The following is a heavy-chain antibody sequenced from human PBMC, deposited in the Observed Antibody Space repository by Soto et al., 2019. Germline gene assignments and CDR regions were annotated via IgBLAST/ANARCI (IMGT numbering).Heavy chain of an antibody. CDR3: AKSPYSRSWWYYMDV. Sequence: GGSLRLSCAASGFTFSSYAMSWVRQAPGKGLEWVSAISGSGGSTYYADSVKGRFTISRDNSKNTLYLQMNSLRAEDTAVYYCAKSPYSRSWWYYMDVWGKGTTVTVSS. J-gene: IGHJ6*03. CDR2: ISGSGGST. D-gene: IGHD6-13*01. V-gene: IGHV3-23*01. CDR1: GFTFSSYA.